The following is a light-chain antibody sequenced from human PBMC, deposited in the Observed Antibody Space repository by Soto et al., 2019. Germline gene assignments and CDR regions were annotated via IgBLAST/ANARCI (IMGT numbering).Light chain of an antibody. CDR3: QKYNSAQSQFT. CDR2: AAS. Sequence: DIQMTQSPSSLSASVGDRVTITCRASQGISNYLAWYQQKPGKVPKLLIYAASTLQSGVPSRFSGSGSGTDFTLTISSLQPEDVATYYCQKYNSAQSQFTFGPGTKVDIK. CDR1: QGISNY. V-gene: IGKV1-27*01. J-gene: IGKJ3*01.